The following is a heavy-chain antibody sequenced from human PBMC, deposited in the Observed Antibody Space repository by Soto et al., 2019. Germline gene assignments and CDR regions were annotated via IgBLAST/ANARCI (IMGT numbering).Heavy chain of an antibody. D-gene: IGHD1-7*01. Sequence: PSETLSLTCTVSGGSINNYYWSWIRQPPGKGLEWIGYIYYSGRTSYNPSLKSRVTISVDTSKNQFSLKLSSVTAADTAVYYCATHNWNLDPWGQGTLVTVSS. J-gene: IGHJ1*01. V-gene: IGHV4-59*08. CDR3: ATHNWNLDP. CDR1: GGSINNYY. CDR2: IYYSGRT.